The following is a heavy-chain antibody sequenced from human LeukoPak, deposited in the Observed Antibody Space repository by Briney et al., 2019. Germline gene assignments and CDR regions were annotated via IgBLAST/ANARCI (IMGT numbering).Heavy chain of an antibody. CDR2: MNPNSGNT. V-gene: IGHV1-8*01. D-gene: IGHD1-14*01. Sequence: ASVKVSCKTSGYSENFYGITWVRQVAGQGLEWMGWMNPNSGNTGYAQKFQGRVTMTRNTSISTAYMELSSLRSEDTAVYYCARTNRARYYFDYWGQGTLVTVSS. J-gene: IGHJ4*02. CDR3: ARTNRARYYFDY. CDR1: GYSENFYG.